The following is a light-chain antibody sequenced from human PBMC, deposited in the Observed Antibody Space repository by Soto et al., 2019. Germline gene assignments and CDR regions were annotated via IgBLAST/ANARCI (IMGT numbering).Light chain of an antibody. Sequence: DIQMTQSPSSLSASVGDRVTITCQACQDISNYLNWYQQKPGKAPKLLIYDASNLETGVLSRFSGSGYGTDFTFYISSLQPEDIATYYFQQYDNLLLVTFGQGTKLEIK. CDR3: QQYDNLLLVT. CDR2: DAS. CDR1: QDISNY. J-gene: IGKJ2*01. V-gene: IGKV1-33*01.